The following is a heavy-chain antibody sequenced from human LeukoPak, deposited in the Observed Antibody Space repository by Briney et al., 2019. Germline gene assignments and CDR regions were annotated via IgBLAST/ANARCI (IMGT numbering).Heavy chain of an antibody. J-gene: IGHJ6*02. V-gene: IGHV4-59*12. CDR3: ARILAITMIEDGMDV. CDR1: GGSISTYY. Sequence: PSETLSLTCTVSGGSISTYYWTWIRQPPGKGLEWIGNVYYSGSTNYNPSLKSRVTISVDTSKNQFSLKLSSVTAADTAVYYCARILAITMIEDGMDVWGQGTTVTVSS. CDR2: VYYSGST. D-gene: IGHD3-22*01.